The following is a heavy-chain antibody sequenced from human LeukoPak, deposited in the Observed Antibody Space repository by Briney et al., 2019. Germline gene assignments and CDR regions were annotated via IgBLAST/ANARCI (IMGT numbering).Heavy chain of an antibody. CDR3: ARDRWRGDAFDI. V-gene: IGHV3-74*01. CDR2: INSDGSGT. D-gene: IGHD4-23*01. Sequence: PGGSLRLSCAASGFTFSNYEMNWVRQAPGKGLVWVSRINSDGSGTNYADSVKGRFTISRDNAKNTLYLQMNSLRAEDTAVYYCARDRWRGDAFDIWGQGTMVTVSS. J-gene: IGHJ3*02. CDR1: GFTFSNYE.